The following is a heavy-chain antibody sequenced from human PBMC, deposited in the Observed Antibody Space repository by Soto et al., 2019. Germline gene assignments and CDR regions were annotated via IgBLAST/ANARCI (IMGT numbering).Heavy chain of an antibody. CDR2: IYYNGRT. D-gene: IGHD6-6*01. Sequence: KTSETLSLTCTVSGGSISSDDYYWSWIRQPPGKGLEWIGYIYYNGRTDYNPSLKSRVIISIDTSKNQFSLNLNSVSAADTAVYYCARDRSNSPDYFDYWGQGTLVTVPQ. CDR1: GGSISSDDYY. V-gene: IGHV4-30-4*01. CDR3: ARDRSNSPDYFDY. J-gene: IGHJ4*02.